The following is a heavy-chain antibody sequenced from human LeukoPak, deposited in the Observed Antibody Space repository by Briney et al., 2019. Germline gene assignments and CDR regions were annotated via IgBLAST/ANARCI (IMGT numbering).Heavy chain of an antibody. D-gene: IGHD4-17*01. CDR1: GGSISSYY. Sequence: SETLSLTCTVSGGSISSYYWSWIRQPAGKGLEWIGRIYTSGSTNYNPSLKSRVTMSVDTSKNQFSLKLSSVTAADTAVYYCARDPGDNGDYVKSHAFDIWGQGTMVTVSS. V-gene: IGHV4-4*07. CDR2: IYTSGST. J-gene: IGHJ3*02. CDR3: ARDPGDNGDYVKSHAFDI.